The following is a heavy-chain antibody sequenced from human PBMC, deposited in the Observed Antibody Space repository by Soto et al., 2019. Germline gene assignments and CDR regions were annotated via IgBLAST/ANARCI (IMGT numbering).Heavy chain of an antibody. D-gene: IGHD6-13*01. CDR2: IDWDDDK. CDR1: GFSLSTSGMC. Sequence: SGPTLVNPTQTLTLTCTFSGFSLSTSGMCVSWIRQPPGKALEWLALIDWDDDKYYSTSLKTRLTISKDTSKNQVVLTMTNMDPVDTATYYCARMWGSSWKPYYYYGVDVWGQGTTVTVSS. CDR3: ARMWGSSWKPYYYYGVDV. J-gene: IGHJ6*02. V-gene: IGHV2-70*01.